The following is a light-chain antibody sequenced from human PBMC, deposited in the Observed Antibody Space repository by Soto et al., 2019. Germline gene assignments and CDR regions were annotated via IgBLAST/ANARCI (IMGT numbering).Light chain of an antibody. V-gene: IGLV1-40*01. Sequence: QCVLTQPPSVSGSPGRRGTIFCTGSSSNIGSTYDVQWYQQLPGTAPKLLIHGNTNRPSGVPDRFPGSKAGTSASLAITGLQADDEADSYCQSYDHTRSVHYASGPGTKVTVL. CDR1: SSNIGSTYD. CDR3: QSYDHTRSVHYA. CDR2: GNT. J-gene: IGLJ1*01.